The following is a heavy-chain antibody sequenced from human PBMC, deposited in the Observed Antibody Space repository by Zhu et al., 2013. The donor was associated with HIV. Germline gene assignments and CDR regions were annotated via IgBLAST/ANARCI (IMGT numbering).Heavy chain of an antibody. V-gene: IGHV1-18*01. J-gene: IGHJ4*02. Sequence: QVQLVQSGAEVKKPGASVKVSCKASGYTFTSYGISWVRQAPGQGLEWMGWISAYNGNTNYAQKLQGRVTMTTDTSTSTAYMELRSLRSDDTAVHYCARDSSYDTEPYYFDYWGPGNPGHRLL. CDR2: ISAYNGNT. CDR1: GYTFTSYG. D-gene: IGHD3-16*01. CDR3: ARDSSYDTEPYYFDY.